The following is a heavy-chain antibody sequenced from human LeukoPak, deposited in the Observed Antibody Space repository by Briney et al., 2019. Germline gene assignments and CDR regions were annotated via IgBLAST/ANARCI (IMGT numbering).Heavy chain of an antibody. CDR1: GYTFTSYG. CDR2: ISAYNGNT. J-gene: IGHJ6*02. CDR3: AREVRFTHPYGMDV. Sequence: ASVKVSCKASGYTFTSYGISWVRQAPRQGLEWMGWISAYNGNTNYAQKLQGRVTMTTDTSTSTAYMELRSLRSDDTAVYYCAREVRFTHPYGMDVWGQGTTVTVSS. D-gene: IGHD3-3*01. V-gene: IGHV1-18*01.